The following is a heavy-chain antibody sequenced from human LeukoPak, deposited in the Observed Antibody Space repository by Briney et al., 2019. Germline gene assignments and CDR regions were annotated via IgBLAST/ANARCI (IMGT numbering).Heavy chain of an antibody. D-gene: IGHD3-10*01. CDR3: ARHSGRGGYYYYYYMDV. CDR1: GCTVSSNY. J-gene: IGHJ6*03. V-gene: IGHV3-53*01. CDR2: IYSGGST. Sequence: GGSLRLSCAASGCTVSSNYMSWVRQAPGKGLEWVSVIYSGGSTYYADSVKGRFTISRDNSKNTLYLQMNSLRAEDTAVYYCARHSGRGGYYYYYYMDVWGKGTTVTVSS.